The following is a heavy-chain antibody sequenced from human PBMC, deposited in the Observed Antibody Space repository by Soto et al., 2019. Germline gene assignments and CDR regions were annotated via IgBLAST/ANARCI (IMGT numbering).Heavy chain of an antibody. Sequence: ESLKISCRGSGYNFNDYYIGWVRQMPGKGLEWMGIIYPDDSDTKYSSSFQGQVTISVDKSLSTAYLQWSSLKASDSAMYYCVRVKEELLWPNWFDPWGQGTQVTVSS. CDR3: VRVKEELLWPNWFDP. CDR1: GYNFNDYY. D-gene: IGHD1-26*01. J-gene: IGHJ5*02. V-gene: IGHV5-51*01. CDR2: IYPDDSDT.